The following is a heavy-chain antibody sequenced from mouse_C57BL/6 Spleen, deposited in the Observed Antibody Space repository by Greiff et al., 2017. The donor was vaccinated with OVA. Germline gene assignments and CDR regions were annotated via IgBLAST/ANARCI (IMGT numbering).Heavy chain of an antibody. CDR2: ISSGGDYI. CDR3: TRDPSYGSSYWFAY. D-gene: IGHD1-1*01. CDR1: GFTFSSYA. J-gene: IGHJ3*01. V-gene: IGHV5-9-1*02. Sequence: EVMLVESGAGLVKPGGSLKLSCAASGFTFSSYAMSWVRQTPEKRLEWVAYISSGGDYIYYADTVKGRFTISRDNARNTLYLQMSSLKSEDTAMYYCTRDPSYGSSYWFAYWGQGTLVTVSA.